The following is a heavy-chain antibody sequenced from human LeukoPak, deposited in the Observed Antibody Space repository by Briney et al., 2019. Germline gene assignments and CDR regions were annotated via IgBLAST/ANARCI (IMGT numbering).Heavy chain of an antibody. CDR2: IYTSGST. CDR3: ARDNSFSSYSGSLDLWYYYYMDV. D-gene: IGHD1-26*01. CDR1: GGSISSGNYY. Sequence: PSETLSLTCTVSGGSISSGNYYWSWIRQPAGKGLEWIGHIYTSGSTNYNPSLKSRVTISVDTSKNQFSLRLSSVTAADTAVYYCARDNSFSSYSGSLDLWYYYYMDVWGKGTTVTVSS. J-gene: IGHJ6*03. V-gene: IGHV4-61*09.